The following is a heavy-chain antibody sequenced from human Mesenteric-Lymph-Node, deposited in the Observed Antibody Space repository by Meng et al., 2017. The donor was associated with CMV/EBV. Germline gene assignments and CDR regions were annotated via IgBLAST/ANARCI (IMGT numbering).Heavy chain of an antibody. Sequence: ASVKVSCKTSGYTFSNYGISWVRQAPGQGLEWMGWITAYNGNTNYAQKLQGRVTLTTDTSTSTAYMELRSLRYDDTAVYYCAREPYYSDSNGYYYYNYGMDVWGQGTTVTVSS. CDR2: ITAYNGNT. D-gene: IGHD3-22*01. V-gene: IGHV1-18*01. CDR1: GYTFSNYG. CDR3: AREPYYSDSNGYYYYNYGMDV. J-gene: IGHJ6*02.